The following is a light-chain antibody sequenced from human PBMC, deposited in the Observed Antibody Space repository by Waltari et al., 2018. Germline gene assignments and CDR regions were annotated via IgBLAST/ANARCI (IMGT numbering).Light chain of an antibody. CDR2: DAS. J-gene: IGKJ1*01. Sequence: EIVMTQSPATLSVSPGEGATGSCRASQSVRTNVAWYQQTPGQAPRLLIYDASTRASGIPARFSGSGSGTEFILTISSLQSEDFAVYYCQQYNNWPPWTFGQGTKVEIK. CDR3: QQYNNWPPWT. V-gene: IGKV3-15*01. CDR1: QSVRTN.